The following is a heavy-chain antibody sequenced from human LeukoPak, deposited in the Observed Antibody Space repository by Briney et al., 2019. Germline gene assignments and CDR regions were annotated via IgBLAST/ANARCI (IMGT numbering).Heavy chain of an antibody. CDR3: ARDSNYGFDP. CDR2: IGSSGSTI. CDR1: GFTFSSYA. J-gene: IGHJ5*02. Sequence: GGSLRLSCAASGFTFSSYAMNWVRQAPGKGLEWVSVIGSSGSTIYYADSVKGRFTISRDNAKNSLYLQMNSLRAEDTAVYYCARDSNYGFDPWGQGTLATVSS. V-gene: IGHV3-48*03. D-gene: IGHD4/OR15-4a*01.